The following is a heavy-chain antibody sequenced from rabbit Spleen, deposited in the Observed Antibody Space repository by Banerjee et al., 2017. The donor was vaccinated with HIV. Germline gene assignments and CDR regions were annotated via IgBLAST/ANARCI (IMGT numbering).Heavy chain of an antibody. J-gene: IGHJ4*01. CDR2: IVPIFGVT. CDR1: RFDFSTYS. Sequence: QELVESGGGLVQPGGSLKLSCKASRFDFSTYSMSWVRQAPGKGLEWIGYIVPIFGVTYYANWVNGRFTISSHNAQNTLYLQLNSLTAADTATYFCARGAWNNDCMNLWGPGTLVTVS. D-gene: IGHD2-1*01. V-gene: IGHV1S7*01. CDR3: ARGAWNNDCMNL.